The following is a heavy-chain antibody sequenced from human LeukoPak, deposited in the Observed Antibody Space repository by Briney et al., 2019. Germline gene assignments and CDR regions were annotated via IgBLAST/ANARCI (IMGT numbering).Heavy chain of an antibody. CDR1: GGTFSSYA. CDR3: ASLADDTMIVVVMNAFDI. J-gene: IGHJ3*02. D-gene: IGHD3-22*01. CDR2: IIPIFGTA. Sequence: SVKVSCKASGGTFSSYAISWVRQAPGQGLEWMGGIIPIFGTANYAQKFQGRVTITADETTSTAYMELSSLRSEDTAVYYCASLADDTMIVVVMNAFDIWGQGTMVTVSS. V-gene: IGHV1-69*13.